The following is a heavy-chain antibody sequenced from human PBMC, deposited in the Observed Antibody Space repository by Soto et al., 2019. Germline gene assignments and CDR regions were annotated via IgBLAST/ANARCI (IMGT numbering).Heavy chain of an antibody. CDR2: IYHSGST. CDR1: GGSISSGGYS. Sequence: QLQLQESGSGLVKPSQTLSLTCAVSGGSISSGGYSWSWIRQPPGKGLEWIGYIYHSGSTYYNPSRKSRVTISVDRSKNQCSLKLSSVTAADTAVYYCAREGNYYYGMDVWGQGTTVTVSS. J-gene: IGHJ6*02. V-gene: IGHV4-30-2*01. D-gene: IGHD3-10*01. CDR3: AREGNYYYGMDV.